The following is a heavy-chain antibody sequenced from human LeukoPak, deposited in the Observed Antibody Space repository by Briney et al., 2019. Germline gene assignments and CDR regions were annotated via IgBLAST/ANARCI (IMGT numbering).Heavy chain of an antibody. CDR2: ISAYSGNT. V-gene: IGHV1-18*01. D-gene: IGHD2-15*01. CDR3: ARRIATVVHQD. J-gene: IGHJ4*02. Sequence: ASVKVSCKASGYTFTNYGIPWVRQAPGQGLEWMGWISAYSGNTNYVQKFQGRVTMATDTSTSTAYMELRSLRSDDTAMYYCARRIATVVHQDWGQGTLVTVSS. CDR1: GYTFTNYG.